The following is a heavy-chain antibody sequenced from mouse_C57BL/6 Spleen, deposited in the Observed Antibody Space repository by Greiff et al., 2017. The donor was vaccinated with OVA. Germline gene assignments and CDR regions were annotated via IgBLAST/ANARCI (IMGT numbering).Heavy chain of an antibody. J-gene: IGHJ4*01. Sequence: EVMLVESGGGLVQPGGSMKLSCVASGFTFSNYWMNWVRQSPEKGLEWVAQIRLKSDNYATHYAESVKGRFTISRDDSKSSVYLQMNNLRAEDTGIYYCTGYDYDGYYYAMDYWGQGTSVTVSS. V-gene: IGHV6-3*01. CDR2: IRLKSDNYAT. CDR3: TGYDYDGYYYAMDY. CDR1: GFTFSNYW. D-gene: IGHD2-4*01.